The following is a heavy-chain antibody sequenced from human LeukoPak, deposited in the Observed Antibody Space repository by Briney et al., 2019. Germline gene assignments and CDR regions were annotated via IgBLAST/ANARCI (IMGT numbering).Heavy chain of an antibody. CDR2: FYYNGNT. CDR1: GGSVSSDIYY. J-gene: IGHJ3*01. V-gene: IGHV4-61*01. CDR3: ARSSYSSSSSV. Sequence: SETLSLACTVYGGSVSSDIYYWTWIRQPPGKGLEWIGYFYYNGNTNYNPSLKSRVTISVDTSKNQFSLKLSSVTAADTAVYYCARSSYSSSSSVWGQGTMVTVSS. D-gene: IGHD6-6*01.